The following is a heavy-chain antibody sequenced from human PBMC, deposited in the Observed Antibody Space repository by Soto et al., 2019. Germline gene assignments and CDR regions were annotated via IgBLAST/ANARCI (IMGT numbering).Heavy chain of an antibody. CDR1: GFTFSSYG. CDR3: AREDGTVTPNNYYYYGMDV. V-gene: IGHV3-33*01. Sequence: QVQLVESGGGVVQPGRSLRLSCAASGFTFSSYGMHWVRQAPGKGLEWVAVIWYDGSNKYYADSVKGRFTISRDNSKNTLYLQMNSLRAEDTAVYYCAREDGTVTPNNYYYYGMDVWGQGTRSPSP. D-gene: IGHD4-4*01. J-gene: IGHJ6*02. CDR2: IWYDGSNK.